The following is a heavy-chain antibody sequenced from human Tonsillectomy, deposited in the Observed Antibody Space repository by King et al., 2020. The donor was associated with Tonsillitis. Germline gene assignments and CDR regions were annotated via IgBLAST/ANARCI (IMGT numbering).Heavy chain of an antibody. CDR1: GFTFSSYW. CDR2: IKQDGSEK. V-gene: IGHV3-7*03. D-gene: IGHD3-10*01. CDR3: ARGGVLLWFGGLHHF. J-gene: IGHJ4*02. Sequence: VQLVESGGGLVQPGGSLRLSCAASGFTFSSYWMSWVRQAPGKGLEWVANIKQDGSEKYYVDSVKGRFTISRDNAKNSLYLQMNSLRAEDTAVYYCARGGVLLWFGGLHHFWGQGTLVTVSS.